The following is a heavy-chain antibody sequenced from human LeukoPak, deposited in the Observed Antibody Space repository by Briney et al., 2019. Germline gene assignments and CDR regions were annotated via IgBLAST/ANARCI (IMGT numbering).Heavy chain of an antibody. Sequence: KSSETLSLTCTVSGGSISSGGYYWSWIRQHPGKGLEWIGYIYYSGSTYYNPSLKSRVTISVDTSKNQFSLKLSSVTAADTAVYYCARGRNTVTTGLSFDYWGQGTLVTVSS. D-gene: IGHD4-17*01. CDR2: IYYSGST. V-gene: IGHV4-31*03. CDR3: ARGRNTVTTGLSFDY. J-gene: IGHJ4*02. CDR1: GGSISSGGYY.